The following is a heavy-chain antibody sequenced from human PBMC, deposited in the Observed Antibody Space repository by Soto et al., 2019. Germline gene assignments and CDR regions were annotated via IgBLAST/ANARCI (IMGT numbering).Heavy chain of an antibody. CDR1: GGSISIYY. CDR3: ARVGSGFVRGFDY. Sequence: KTSETLSLTCSVSGGSISIYYWTWIRQSPGRGLEWIGDIYYTGSTNYNPSLESRVTISLDTSKNQFSLRLTSVTAADTAVYYCARVGSGFVRGFDYWGQGTLVTVSS. J-gene: IGHJ4*02. CDR2: IYYTGST. D-gene: IGHD5-12*01. V-gene: IGHV4-59*01.